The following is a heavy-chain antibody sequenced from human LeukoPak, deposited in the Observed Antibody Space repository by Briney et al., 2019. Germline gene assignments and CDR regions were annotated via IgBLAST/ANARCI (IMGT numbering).Heavy chain of an antibody. CDR3: ASLGTTNWLDP. V-gene: IGHV4-59*01. CDR1: GGSISSYY. J-gene: IGHJ5*02. D-gene: IGHD1-1*01. Sequence: SETLSLTCTVSGGSISSYYWTWIRQPPGKGLEWIGHMYYTVITNYNPSLKSRVTISINTSKNQFSLKLTSVTAADTAVYYCASLGTTNWLDPWGQGTLVSVSS. CDR2: MYYTVIT.